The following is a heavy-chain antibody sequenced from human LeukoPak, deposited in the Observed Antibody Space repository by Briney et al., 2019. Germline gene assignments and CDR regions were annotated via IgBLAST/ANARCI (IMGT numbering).Heavy chain of an antibody. Sequence: ASVKVSCKASGYTFTGYYMHWVRQAPGQGLEWMGWISAYSGNTNYAQKLQGRVTMTTDTSTSTAYMELRSLRSDDTAVYYCARGLWFGEFWGQGTLVTVSS. CDR3: ARGLWFGEF. J-gene: IGHJ4*02. V-gene: IGHV1-18*04. CDR1: GYTFTGYY. CDR2: ISAYSGNT. D-gene: IGHD3-10*01.